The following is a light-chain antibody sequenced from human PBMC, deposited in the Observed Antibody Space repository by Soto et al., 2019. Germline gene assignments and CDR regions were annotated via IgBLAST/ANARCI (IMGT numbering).Light chain of an antibody. CDR3: QQYNTYPFT. V-gene: IGKV1-5*03. CDR2: KAS. CDR1: QSISTW. Sequence: DIQMTQSPSTLSASVGDRVTITCRASQSISTWLAWYQQKPGKAPKLLIYKASSLEGGVPSRFSGSGSGAEFNITVSSLRPDDFATYYCQQYNTYPFTFGGGTKVDIK. J-gene: IGKJ4*01.